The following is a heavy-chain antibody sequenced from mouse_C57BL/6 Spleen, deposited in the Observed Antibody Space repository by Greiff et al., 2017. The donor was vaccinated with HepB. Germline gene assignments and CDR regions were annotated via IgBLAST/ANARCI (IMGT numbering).Heavy chain of an antibody. CDR1: GFTFSSYG. J-gene: IGHJ1*03. D-gene: IGHD1-1*01. V-gene: IGHV5-6*02. CDR2: ISSGGSYT. Sequence: EVMLVESGGDLVKPGGSLKLSCAASGFTFSSYGMSWVRQTPDKRLEWVATISSGGSYTYYPDSVKGRFTISRDNAKNTLYLQMSSLKSEDTAMYYCARFITTVVAYWYFDVWGTGTTVTVSS. CDR3: ARFITTVVAYWYFDV.